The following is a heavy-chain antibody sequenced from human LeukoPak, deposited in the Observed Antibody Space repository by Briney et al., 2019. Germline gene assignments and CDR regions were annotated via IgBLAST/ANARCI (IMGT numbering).Heavy chain of an antibody. V-gene: IGHV4-34*01. CDR1: GGSFSGYY. J-gene: IGHJ4*02. Sequence: SETLSLTCAVYGGSFSGYYWSWIRQPPGKGLEWIGEINHSGSTNYNPSLKSRVTISVDTSKNQFSLKLSSVTAADTAVYYCVRGLYCSGGSCYGPWGQGTLVTVSS. D-gene: IGHD2-15*01. CDR3: VRGLYCSGGSCYGP. CDR2: INHSGST.